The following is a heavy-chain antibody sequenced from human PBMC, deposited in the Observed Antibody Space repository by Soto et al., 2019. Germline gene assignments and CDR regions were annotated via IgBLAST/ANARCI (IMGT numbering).Heavy chain of an antibody. CDR3: ARGRRFDY. J-gene: IGHJ4*02. Sequence: QVQLQESGPGLVKPSETLSLTCTVSGGSISSYYWSWIRQPPGKGLEWIGYIYYSGSTNYNPSRESRVTISVDTSKNQFSLKLSSVTAADTAVYYCARGRRFDYWGQGSLVTVSS. V-gene: IGHV4-59*01. CDR1: GGSISSYY. CDR2: IYYSGST.